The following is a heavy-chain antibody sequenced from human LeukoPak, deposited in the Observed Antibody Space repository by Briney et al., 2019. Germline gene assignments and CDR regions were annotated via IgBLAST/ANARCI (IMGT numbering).Heavy chain of an antibody. CDR3: ARAGGSSDFDY. D-gene: IGHD6-25*01. CDR1: GFTFSNYA. CDR2: ISGSGGNT. Sequence: PGGSLRLSCAASGFTFSNYAMRWVRQAPGKGLEWVSGISGSGGNTDYGDSVRGRFTISRDFSKNTLYLQMTGLRAEDTAVYYCARAGGSSDFDYWGQGTLVTVSS. V-gene: IGHV3-23*01. J-gene: IGHJ4*02.